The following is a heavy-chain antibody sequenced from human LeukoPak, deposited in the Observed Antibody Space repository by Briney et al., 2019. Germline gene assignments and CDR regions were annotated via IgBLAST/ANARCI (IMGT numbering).Heavy chain of an antibody. Sequence: ASVKVSCKASGYTLTGYYMHWVRQAPGQGLEWMGWINPNSGGTNYAQKLQGRVTMTRDTSISTAYMELSRLRADDTAVYYCARRGLLWFGELSAFDIWGQGTMVTVSS. D-gene: IGHD3-10*01. CDR2: INPNSGGT. CDR1: GYTLTGYY. V-gene: IGHV1-2*02. J-gene: IGHJ3*02. CDR3: ARRGLLWFGELSAFDI.